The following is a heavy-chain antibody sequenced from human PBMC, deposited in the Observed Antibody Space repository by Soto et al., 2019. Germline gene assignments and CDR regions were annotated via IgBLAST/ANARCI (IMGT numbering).Heavy chain of an antibody. CDR1: EYSFTSYW. J-gene: IGHJ4*02. V-gene: IGHV5-10-1*01. CDR2: IDPSDSYT. CDR3: ARSGDNYNVLDY. D-gene: IGHD3-10*02. Sequence: GELKKNCSKGAEYSFTSYWISWVRQMPGKGLEWMGRIDPSDSYTNYSPSFQGHVTISRDNAKNSLYLQINSLRGEDSATYYCARSGDNYNVLDYWGQGTPGTVSS.